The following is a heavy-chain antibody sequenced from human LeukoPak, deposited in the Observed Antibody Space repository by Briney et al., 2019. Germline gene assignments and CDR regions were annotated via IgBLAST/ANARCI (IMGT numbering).Heavy chain of an antibody. V-gene: IGHV7-4-1*02. CDR1: GYTFTSYA. Sequence: ASVKVSCKASGYTFTSYAMNWVRQAPGQGLEWMGWINTNTGNPTYAQGFTGRFVFSLDTSVSTAYLQISSLKAEDTAVYYCARTYYYDSSGQWRFWDYWGQGTLVTVSS. CDR3: ARTYYYDSSGQWRFWDY. D-gene: IGHD3-22*01. CDR2: INTNTGNP. J-gene: IGHJ4*02.